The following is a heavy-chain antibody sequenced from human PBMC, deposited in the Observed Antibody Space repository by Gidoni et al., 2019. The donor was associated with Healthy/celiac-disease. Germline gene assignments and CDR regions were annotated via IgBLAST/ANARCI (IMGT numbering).Heavy chain of an antibody. CDR2: IYYSGST. D-gene: IGHD5-18*01. Sequence: QVQLQESVPGLVKPSETLSLPCTVPGGYISSFYWSWIRQPPGKGLEWIGYIYYSGSTNYNPSLKSRVTISVDTSKNQFSLKLSSVTAADTAVYYCARGGEKIQLWSYFDYWGQGTLVTVSS. CDR1: GGYISSFY. V-gene: IGHV4-59*01. J-gene: IGHJ4*02. CDR3: ARGGEKIQLWSYFDY.